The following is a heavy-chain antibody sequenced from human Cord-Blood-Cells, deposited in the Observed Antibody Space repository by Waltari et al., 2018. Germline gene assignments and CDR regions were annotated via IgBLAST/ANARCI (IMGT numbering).Heavy chain of an antibody. V-gene: IGHV3-23*01. CDR1: GFTFSSYA. CDR2: ISGSGGST. D-gene: IGHD3-3*01. CDR3: AKDLDDFWSGYAYYYMDV. Sequence: EVQLLESGGGLVQPGGSLRLSCAASGFTFSSYAMSWVRQAPGKGLEWVSAISGSGGSTYYADSVKGRFTISRDNSKNTLYLQMNSLRAEDTAVYYCAKDLDDFWSGYAYYYMDVWGKGTTVTVSS. J-gene: IGHJ6*03.